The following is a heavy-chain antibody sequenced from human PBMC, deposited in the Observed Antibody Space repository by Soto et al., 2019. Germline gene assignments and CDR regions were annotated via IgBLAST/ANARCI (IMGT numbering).Heavy chain of an antibody. J-gene: IGHJ4*02. V-gene: IGHV3-33*08. CDR3: ARDITIFGALDY. CDR2: IRDDGSNK. Sequence: GGSLRLSCAASGFTFSSYAMSWVRQAPGKGLEWVAVIRDDGSNKYYADSVKGRFTISRDNSKNTLYLQMNSLRAEDTAVYYCARDITIFGALDYWGQGTLVTVSS. D-gene: IGHD3-3*01. CDR1: GFTFSSYA.